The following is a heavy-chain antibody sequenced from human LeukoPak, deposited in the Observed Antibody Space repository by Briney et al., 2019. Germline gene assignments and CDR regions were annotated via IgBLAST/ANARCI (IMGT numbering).Heavy chain of an antibody. J-gene: IGHJ4*02. V-gene: IGHV3-23*01. CDR1: GFTFSSYA. D-gene: IGHD1-26*01. Sequence: GGSLRLSCAASGFTFSSYAMSWVRQAPGKGLEWVSAISGSGGSTYYADSVKGRFTISRDNSKNTLYLQMNSLRAEDTAIYYCAKDSRSGSYWDFDYWGQGTLVTVSP. CDR3: AKDSRSGSYWDFDY. CDR2: ISGSGGST.